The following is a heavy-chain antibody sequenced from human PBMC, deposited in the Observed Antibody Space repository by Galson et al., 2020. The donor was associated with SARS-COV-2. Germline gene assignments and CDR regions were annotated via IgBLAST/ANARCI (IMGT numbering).Heavy chain of an antibody. CDR3: ARDSPRDECGNDCAFDH. CDR2: IKPSGGST. Sequence: ASVKVSCKASGYIFTSYYIHWVRQVPGQGLEWMGLIKPSGGSTSYAQKFQGRVTMTRDTSTTTVYMELSSLRSEDTAVYYCARDSPRDECGNDCAFDHWGQGTLVAVSS. D-gene: IGHD2-21*01. CDR1: GYIFTSYY. V-gene: IGHV1-46*01. J-gene: IGHJ4*02.